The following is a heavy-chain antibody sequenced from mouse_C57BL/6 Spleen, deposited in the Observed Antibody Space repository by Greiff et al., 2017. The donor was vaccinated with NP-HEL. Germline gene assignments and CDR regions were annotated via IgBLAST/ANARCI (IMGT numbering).Heavy chain of an antibody. V-gene: IGHV1-9*01. CDR2: ILPGSGST. D-gene: IGHD4-1*02. CDR1: GYTFTGYW. Sequence: QVQLKQSGAELMKPGASVKLSCKATGYTFTGYWIEWVKQRPGHGLEWIGQILPGSGSTNSIEKFKGKATFTADTSSNTDYIQLNSLTTEVSAIYYCARSRSTGTHFDVWGTGTTVTVSS. J-gene: IGHJ1*03. CDR3: ARSRSTGTHFDV.